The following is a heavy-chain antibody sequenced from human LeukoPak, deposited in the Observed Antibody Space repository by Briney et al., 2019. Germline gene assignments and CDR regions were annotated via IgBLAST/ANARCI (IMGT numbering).Heavy chain of an antibody. V-gene: IGHV5-51*01. D-gene: IGHD6-13*01. CDR1: GNSFADYW. Sequence: GESLKISCTGSGNSFADYWVAWVRQMPGKGLEWMGIIYPGDSDTRYSPSFQGQVTISADKSISTAYLQWSSLKASDTAMYYCARVQQQLVGDYWGQGTLVTVSS. CDR3: ARVQQQLVGDY. CDR2: IYPGDSDT. J-gene: IGHJ4*02.